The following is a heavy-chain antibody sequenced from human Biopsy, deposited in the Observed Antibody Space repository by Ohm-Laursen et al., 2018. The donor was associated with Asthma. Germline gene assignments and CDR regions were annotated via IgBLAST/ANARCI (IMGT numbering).Heavy chain of an antibody. D-gene: IGHD3-10*01. CDR2: ISVYNGNT. CDR3: ARAVDYSHYYGVDV. CDR1: GYTFNSAG. Sequence: SSVKVSCKTPGYTFNSAGITWVRQAPGQGLEWMGWISVYNGNTKVAQKLQDRVTMITDTSTSTAYMELRSLRSDDTAVYFCARAVDYSHYYGVDVWGQGTTVTVS. V-gene: IGHV1-18*01. J-gene: IGHJ6*02.